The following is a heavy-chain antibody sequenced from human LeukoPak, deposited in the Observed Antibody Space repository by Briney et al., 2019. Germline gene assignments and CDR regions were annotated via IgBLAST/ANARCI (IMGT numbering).Heavy chain of an antibody. J-gene: IGHJ4*02. CDR3: ARDWGYDILTGYFDY. Sequence: GGALRLSFAASGSSFSSYSMNWRRQAPGKGREWVASIRSSSIYIYYAESVKGRFNISRANDKTSLSPQMKSLRAEDTAVYYCARDWGYDILTGYFDYWGQGTLVTVSS. CDR2: IRSSSIYI. V-gene: IGHV3-21*01. CDR1: GSSFSSYS. D-gene: IGHD3-9*01.